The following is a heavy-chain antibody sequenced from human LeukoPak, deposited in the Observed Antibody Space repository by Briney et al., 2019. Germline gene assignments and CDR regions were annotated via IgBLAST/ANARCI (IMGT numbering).Heavy chain of an antibody. CDR1: HASTSTFF. CDR3: ARERTYAEKGPLDS. V-gene: IGHV4-4*07. CDR2: VYATGTA. J-gene: IGHJ5*01. Sequence: PSETLSLTCSLSHASTSTFFWNWIRQPAGKPLEWLGRVYATGTANYNPSLQSRVTMSIDASQNQFSLTLTSVTAADTAVYFCARERTYAEKGPLDSWGPGTLVIVSS.